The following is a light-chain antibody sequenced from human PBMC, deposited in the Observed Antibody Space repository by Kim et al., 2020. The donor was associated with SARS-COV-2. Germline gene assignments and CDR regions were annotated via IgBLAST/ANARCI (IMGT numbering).Light chain of an antibody. J-gene: IGKJ2*01. V-gene: IGKV3-20*01. Sequence: LSPGERAPLSCRASQSVSSSYLAWYQQKPGQAPRLLIYGASNRATGVPDRFTGSGSGADFTLTISRLESEDFAVYYCQQYGSSPQTFGQGTKLEI. CDR2: GAS. CDR1: QSVSSSY. CDR3: QQYGSSPQT.